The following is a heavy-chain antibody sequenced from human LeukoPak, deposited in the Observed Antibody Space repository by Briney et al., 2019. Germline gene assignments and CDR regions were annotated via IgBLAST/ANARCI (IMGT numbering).Heavy chain of an antibody. V-gene: IGHV1-8*02. J-gene: IGHJ5*02. CDR3: ARGTPTYSNYNWFDP. D-gene: IGHD4-11*01. CDR1: GYTFTSYG. Sequence: RASVKVSCKASGYTFTSYGINWVRQATGQGLEWMGWMNPNSGNTGYAQKFQGRVTMTRNTSISTAYMELSSLRSEDTAVYYCARGTPTYSNYNWFDPWGQGTLVTVSS. CDR2: MNPNSGNT.